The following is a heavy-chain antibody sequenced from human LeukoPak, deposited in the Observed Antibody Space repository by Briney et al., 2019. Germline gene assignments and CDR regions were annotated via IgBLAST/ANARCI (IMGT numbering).Heavy chain of an antibody. Sequence: SQTLSLTCTVSGGSISSGGYYWSWIRQHPGKGLEWIGYIYYSGSSYYNPSLRSRVTISVDTSKNHFSLKLSSVTAADTAVYYCARNRDGYNSFDYWGQGTLVTVSS. CDR2: IYYSGSS. D-gene: IGHD5-24*01. CDR1: GGSISSGGYY. CDR3: ARNRDGYNSFDY. V-gene: IGHV4-31*03. J-gene: IGHJ4*02.